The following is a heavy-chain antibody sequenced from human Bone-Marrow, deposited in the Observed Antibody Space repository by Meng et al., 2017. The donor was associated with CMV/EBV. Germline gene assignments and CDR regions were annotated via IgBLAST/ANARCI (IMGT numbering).Heavy chain of an antibody. V-gene: IGHV3-20*04. CDR3: AKGRGYNYGYDAFDI. CDR2: INWNGGST. J-gene: IGHJ3*02. Sequence: GESLKISCAASGFTFDDYGMSWVRQAPGKGLEWVSGINWNGGSTGYADSVKGRFTISRDNAKNSLYLQMNSLRAEDTALYYCAKGRGYNYGYDAFDIWGQGTMVTVSS. D-gene: IGHD5-18*01. CDR1: GFTFDDYG.